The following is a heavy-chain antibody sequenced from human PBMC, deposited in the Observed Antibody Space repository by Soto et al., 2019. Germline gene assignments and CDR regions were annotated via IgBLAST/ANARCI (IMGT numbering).Heavy chain of an antibody. CDR2: ISGSGDKT. V-gene: IGHV3-23*01. CDR1: GFTFSDYA. D-gene: IGHD2-15*01. J-gene: IGHJ3*01. CDR3: EKYSHVAGGDANNDFDL. Sequence: EVQLLESGGGLVQPGGSLRVSCAASGFTFSDYAVSWGRQAPGKGLEWVSSISGSGDKTYYADSVKGRFTISRDNSKNTLYLQMSSLRAGDTAVYYCEKYSHVAGGDANNDFDLWGQGTMVTVSS.